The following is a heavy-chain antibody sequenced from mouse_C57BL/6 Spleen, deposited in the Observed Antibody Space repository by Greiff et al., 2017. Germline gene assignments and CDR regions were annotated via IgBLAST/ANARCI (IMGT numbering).Heavy chain of an antibody. Sequence: EVHLVESGGGLVKPGGSLKLSCAASGFTFSSYAMSWVRQTPEKRLEWVATISDGGSYTYYPDNVKGRFTISRDNAKNNLYLQMSHLKSEDTAMYYCARRGGSSSGSRYFDYWGQGTTLTVSS. V-gene: IGHV5-4*03. CDR1: GFTFSSYA. CDR3: ARRGGSSSGSRYFDY. J-gene: IGHJ2*01. D-gene: IGHD1-1*01. CDR2: ISDGGSYT.